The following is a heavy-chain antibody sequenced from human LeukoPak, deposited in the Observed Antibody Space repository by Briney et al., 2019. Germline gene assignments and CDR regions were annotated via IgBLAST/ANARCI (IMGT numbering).Heavy chain of an antibody. CDR1: EFTFSSYW. D-gene: IGHD6-6*01. V-gene: IGHV3-74*01. CDR3: ARGPNSNWSGLDF. J-gene: IGHJ4*02. CDR2: INGDGSST. Sequence: GGSLRLTCATSEFTFSSYWMHWVRQVPGKGLVWVSRINGDGSSTLYADSVKGRFTISRDNAKNTLYLQVNNLRAEDTAVYYCARGPNSNWSGLDFWGQGTLLTVSS.